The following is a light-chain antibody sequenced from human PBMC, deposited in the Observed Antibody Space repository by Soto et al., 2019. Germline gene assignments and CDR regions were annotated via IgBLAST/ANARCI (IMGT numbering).Light chain of an antibody. V-gene: IGLV1-40*01. J-gene: IGLJ1*01. CDR2: GND. CDR3: QSDDSSLRV. Sequence: QSVLTQPPSVTGAPGQRISISCTGSNSSIGAGYDVHWYQQLPGTAPKLLIYGNDSRPSGVPDRFSGSKSGTSASLAITGLQAEDEADYYCQSDDSSLRVFGTGTKLTVL. CDR1: NSSIGAGYD.